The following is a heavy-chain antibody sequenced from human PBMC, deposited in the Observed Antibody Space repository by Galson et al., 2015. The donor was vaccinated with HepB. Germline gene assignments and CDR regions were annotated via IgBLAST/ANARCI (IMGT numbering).Heavy chain of an antibody. V-gene: IGHV3-9*01. CDR3: AKSRLDEDYYYYGMDV. CDR1: GFTFDDYA. Sequence: SLRLSCAASGFTFDDYAMHWVRQAPGKGLEWVSGISWNSGSIGYADSVKGRFTISRDNAKNSLYLQMNSLRAEDTALYYCAKSRLDEDYYYYGMDVWGQGTTVTVSS. D-gene: IGHD1-1*01. J-gene: IGHJ6*02. CDR2: ISWNSGSI.